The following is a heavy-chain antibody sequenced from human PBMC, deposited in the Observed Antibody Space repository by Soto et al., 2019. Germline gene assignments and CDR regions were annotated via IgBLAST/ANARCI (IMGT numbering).Heavy chain of an antibody. J-gene: IGHJ4*02. D-gene: IGHD3-3*01. Sequence: EVQLLESGGGLVQPGGSLRLSCAVSGFTFSNYAMSWVRQAPGKGLEWVSSISSTGGSTYYADSVKGRFTISRDNSKNTLDLQMNSLRAEDAAIYYCARKPLRFLEWSSDYYFDYWGQGTLVTVSS. CDR1: GFTFSNYA. V-gene: IGHV3-23*01. CDR3: ARKPLRFLEWSSDYYFDY. CDR2: ISSTGGST.